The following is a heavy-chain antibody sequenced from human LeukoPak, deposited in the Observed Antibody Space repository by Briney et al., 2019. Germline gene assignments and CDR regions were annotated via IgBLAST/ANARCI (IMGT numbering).Heavy chain of an antibody. Sequence: GESLKISCKGSGYSFSIYWIGWVRQIPGKGLEWMGIIYPADSDTRYSPSFQGQVTISADKSISTAYLQWSSLKASDTAMYYCARPPYDSSGSYLRDYWGQGTLVTVSS. V-gene: IGHV5-51*01. J-gene: IGHJ4*02. CDR1: GYSFSIYW. D-gene: IGHD3-22*01. CDR2: IYPADSDT. CDR3: ARPPYDSSGSYLRDY.